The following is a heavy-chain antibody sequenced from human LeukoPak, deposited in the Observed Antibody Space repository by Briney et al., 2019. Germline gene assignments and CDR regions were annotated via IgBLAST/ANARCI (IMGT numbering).Heavy chain of an antibody. CDR1: GFTFSSYA. Sequence: GGSLRLSCAASGFTFSSYAMSWVRQAPGKGLEWVSGVSGGGGSTYYADSVKGRFTISRDNSKNTLYLQMNSLRAEDTAVYYCAKDLDIVATIIGNWGQGTLVTVSS. J-gene: IGHJ4*02. V-gene: IGHV3-23*01. CDR3: AKDLDIVATIIGN. D-gene: IGHD5-12*01. CDR2: VSGGGGST.